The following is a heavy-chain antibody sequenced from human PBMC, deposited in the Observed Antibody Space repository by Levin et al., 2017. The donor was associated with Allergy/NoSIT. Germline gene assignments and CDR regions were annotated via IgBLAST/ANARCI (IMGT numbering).Heavy chain of an antibody. CDR3: ARHLIQMGIAAAGLYWYFDL. Sequence: SQTLSLPCTVSGGSISSSSYYWGWIRQPPGKGLEWIGSIYYSGSTYYNPSLKSRVTISVDTSKNQFSLKLSSVTAADTAVYYCARHLIQMGIAAAGLYWYFDLWGRGTLVTVSS. CDR1: GGSISSSSYY. CDR2: IYYSGST. V-gene: IGHV4-39*01. D-gene: IGHD6-13*01. J-gene: IGHJ2*01.